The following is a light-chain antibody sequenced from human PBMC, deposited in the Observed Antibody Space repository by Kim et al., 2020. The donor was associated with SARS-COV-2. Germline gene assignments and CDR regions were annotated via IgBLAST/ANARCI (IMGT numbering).Light chain of an antibody. J-gene: IGLJ2*01. CDR2: SND. V-gene: IGLV1-44*01. Sequence: QSALTQPPSASGTPGQRVTISCSGGSSNIGSNTVDWYLKVPGTAPRLLIYSNDQRPSGVPGRFSGSKSGASASLAISGLQSDDEADYYCAAWDDSLQGPVFGGGTQLTVL. CDR3: AAWDDSLQGPV. CDR1: SSNIGSNT.